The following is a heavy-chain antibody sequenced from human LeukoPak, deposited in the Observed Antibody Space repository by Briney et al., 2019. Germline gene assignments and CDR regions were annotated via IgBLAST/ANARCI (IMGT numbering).Heavy chain of an antibody. D-gene: IGHD2-2*01. CDR2: INHSGST. Sequence: SETLSLTCAVYGGSFSGYYWSWIRQPPGKGLEWIGEINHSGSTNYNPSLKSRVTISVDTSKNQFSLKLSSVTAADTAVYYCARDTGRDCSSTSCYAHFDYWGQGTLVTVSS. CDR1: GGSFSGYY. CDR3: ARDTGRDCSSTSCYAHFDY. V-gene: IGHV4-34*01. J-gene: IGHJ4*02.